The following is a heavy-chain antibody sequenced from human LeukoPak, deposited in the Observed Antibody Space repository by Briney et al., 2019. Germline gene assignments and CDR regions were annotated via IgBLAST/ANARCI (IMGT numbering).Heavy chain of an antibody. CDR3: TNGDYDWFDP. D-gene: IGHD4-17*01. CDR1: GFTFSGSA. V-gene: IGHV3-73*01. CDR2: IRSKANNYAT. Sequence: GGSLRLSCAASGFTFSGSAMHWVRQASGKGLEWVGRIRSKANNYATAYAASVKGRLTISRDDSENTAYLQMNSLKTEDTAVYYCTNGDYDWFDPWGQGTLVTVSS. J-gene: IGHJ5*02.